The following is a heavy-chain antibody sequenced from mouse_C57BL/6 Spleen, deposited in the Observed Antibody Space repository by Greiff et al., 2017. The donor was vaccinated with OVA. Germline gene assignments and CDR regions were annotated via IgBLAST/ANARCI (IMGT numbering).Heavy chain of an antibody. CDR2: IDPSDSYT. CDR1: GYTFTSYW. CDR3: ARSSGSRAMDY. J-gene: IGHJ4*01. V-gene: IGHV1-50*01. D-gene: IGHD1-3*01. Sequence: VKQSCKASGYTFTSYWMQWVKQRPGQGLEWIGEIDPSDSYTNYNQKFKGKATLTVDTSSSTAYMQLSSLTSEDSAVYYCARSSGSRAMDYWGQGTSVTVSS.